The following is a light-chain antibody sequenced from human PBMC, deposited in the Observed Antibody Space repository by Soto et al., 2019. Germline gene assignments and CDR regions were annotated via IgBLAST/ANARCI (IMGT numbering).Light chain of an antibody. V-gene: IGLV2-23*02. J-gene: IGLJ3*02. CDR1: SSDVGSYDL. CDR3: CSFAGATIWV. CDR2: EVT. Sequence: QSVLTQPASVSGSPGQSITISCTGTSSDVGSYDLVSWYQHHPGNAPNLLIFEVTKRPSGISDRFSGSKSGNTASLTISGLQPEDESDYYCCSFAGATIWVFGGGTKLTVL.